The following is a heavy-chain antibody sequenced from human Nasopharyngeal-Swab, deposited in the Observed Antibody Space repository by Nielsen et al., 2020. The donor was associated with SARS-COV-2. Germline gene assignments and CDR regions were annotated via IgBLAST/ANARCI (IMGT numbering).Heavy chain of an antibody. Sequence: VRQAPGKGLEWVSAISGSGGSTYCADSVKGRFTISRDNSKNTLYLQMNSLRAEDTAVYYCAKGSRGYCSGGSCYLYYFDYWGQGTLVTVSS. V-gene: IGHV3-23*01. D-gene: IGHD2-15*01. CDR3: AKGSRGYCSGGSCYLYYFDY. CDR2: ISGSGGST. J-gene: IGHJ4*02.